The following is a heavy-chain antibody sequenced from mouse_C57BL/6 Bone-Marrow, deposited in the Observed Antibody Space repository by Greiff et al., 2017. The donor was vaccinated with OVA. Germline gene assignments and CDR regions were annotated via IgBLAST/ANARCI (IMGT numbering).Heavy chain of an antibody. J-gene: IGHJ2*01. D-gene: IGHD3-2*02. Sequence: EVKVEESGGGLVKPGGSLKLSCAASGFTFSSYAMSWVRQTPEKRLEWVATISDGGSYTYYPDNVKGRFTISRDNAKNNLYLQMSHLKSEDTAMYYCARGQLRYFDYWGQGTTLTVSS. CDR3: ARGQLRYFDY. V-gene: IGHV5-4*03. CDR2: ISDGGSYT. CDR1: GFTFSSYA.